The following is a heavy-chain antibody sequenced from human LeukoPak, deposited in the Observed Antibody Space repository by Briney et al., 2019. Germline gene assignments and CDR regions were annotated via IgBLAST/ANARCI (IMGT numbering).Heavy chain of an antibody. CDR1: GGSITSSFY. J-gene: IGHJ4*02. CDR3: ARFRTLTTHFDY. CDR2: ISYRGST. V-gene: IGHV4-39*01. Sequence: PSETLSLTCTVSGGSITSSFYWGWIRQPPGKGLEWIGSISYRGSTYNNPSLKSRVTISVDTSKNQFSLKLSSVTAADTAVYYCARFRTLTTHFDYWGQGTLVTVSS. D-gene: IGHD4-11*01.